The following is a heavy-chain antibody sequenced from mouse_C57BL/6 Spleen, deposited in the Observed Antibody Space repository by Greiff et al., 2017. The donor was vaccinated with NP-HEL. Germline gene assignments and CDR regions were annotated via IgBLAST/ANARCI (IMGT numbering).Heavy chain of an antibody. Sequence: EVKLQESGAELVRPGSSVKMSCKTSGYTFTSYGINWVKQRPGQGLEWIGYIYSGNGNTEYNEKFKGKATLTSDTSSSTAYMQLSSLTSEGSTIYVCARGVEYGVYFDYWGQGTTLTVSS. V-gene: IGHV1-58*01. J-gene: IGHJ2*01. CDR2: IYSGNGNT. CDR3: ARGVEYGVYFDY. D-gene: IGHD5-1*01. CDR1: GYTFTSYG.